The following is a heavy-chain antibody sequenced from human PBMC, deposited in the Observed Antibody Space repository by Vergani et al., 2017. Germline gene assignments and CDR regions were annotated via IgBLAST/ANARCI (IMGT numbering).Heavy chain of an antibody. CDR1: GFSLSTSGVG. CDR3: AHRPVAAAGIVWFDP. D-gene: IGHD6-13*01. CDR2: IYWDDDK. Sequence: QITLKESGPTLVKPTQTLTLTCTFSGFSLSTSGVGVGWIRQPPGKALEWLALIYWDDDKRYSPSLKSRLTITKDTSKNQVVLTMTNMDPLDTATYYCAHRPVAAAGIVWFDPWGQGTLVTVSS. J-gene: IGHJ5*02. V-gene: IGHV2-5*02.